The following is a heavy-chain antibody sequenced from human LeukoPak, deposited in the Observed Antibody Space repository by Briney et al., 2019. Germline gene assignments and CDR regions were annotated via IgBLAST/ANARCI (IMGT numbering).Heavy chain of an antibody. V-gene: IGHV5-51*01. CDR1: GYSFTSYW. CDR2: IYPGDSDT. D-gene: IGHD6-13*01. Sequence: GESLKISCKGSGYSFTSYWIGWVRQMPGKGLEWMGFIYPGDSDTRYSPSFQGQVTISADQSISTAYLQWSSLKASDTAMYYCARHRPATAAAGTGGIDYWGQGTLVTVSS. CDR3: ARHRPATAAAGTGGIDY. J-gene: IGHJ4*02.